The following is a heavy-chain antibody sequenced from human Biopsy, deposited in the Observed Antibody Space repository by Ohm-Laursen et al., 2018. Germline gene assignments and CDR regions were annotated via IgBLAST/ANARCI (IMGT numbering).Heavy chain of an antibody. CDR1: GGTFINYA. D-gene: IGHD1-26*01. Sequence: ESSVKVSRKASGGTFINYAISWVRQAPGHGLEWMGGIIPMFGTANYAQMFQGRVTISADESTSTSYMELSSLTTEDTAIYYCARGPHSGSHSCFDYWGRGTLVTVSS. V-gene: IGHV1-69*01. J-gene: IGHJ4*02. CDR2: IIPMFGTA. CDR3: ARGPHSGSHSCFDY.